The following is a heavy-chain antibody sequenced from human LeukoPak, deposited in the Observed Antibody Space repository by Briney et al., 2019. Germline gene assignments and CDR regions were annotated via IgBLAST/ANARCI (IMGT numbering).Heavy chain of an antibody. CDR3: ARPEGYCSSTSCQYYYYYYMDV. V-gene: IGHV3-21*01. CDR1: GFTFSSYE. Sequence: GGSLRLSCAASGFTFSSYEVNWVRQAPGKGLEWVSSISSSSSYIYYADSVKGRFTISRDNAKNSLYLQMNSLRAEDTAVYYCARPEGYCSSTSCQYYYYYYMDVWGKGTTVTVSS. CDR2: ISSSSSYI. J-gene: IGHJ6*03. D-gene: IGHD2-2*01.